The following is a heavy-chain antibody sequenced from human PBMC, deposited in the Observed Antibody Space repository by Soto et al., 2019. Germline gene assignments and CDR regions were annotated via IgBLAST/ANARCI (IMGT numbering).Heavy chain of an antibody. V-gene: IGHV3-23*01. CDR2: ISGSGGST. CDR3: ANLRYFDWLPQYYFDY. CDR1: GFTFSSYA. Sequence: GGSLRLSCAASGFTFSSYAMSWVRQAPGKGLEWVSAISGSGGSTYYADSVKGRFTISRDNSKNTLYLQMNSLRAEDTAVYYCANLRYFDWLPQYYFDYWGQGTLVTVSS. D-gene: IGHD3-9*01. J-gene: IGHJ4*02.